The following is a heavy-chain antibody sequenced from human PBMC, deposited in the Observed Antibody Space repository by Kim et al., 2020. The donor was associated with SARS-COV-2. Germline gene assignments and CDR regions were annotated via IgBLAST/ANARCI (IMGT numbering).Heavy chain of an antibody. CDR3: AKGSGFDYYSGMDV. V-gene: IGHV3-23*01. J-gene: IGHJ6*02. D-gene: IGHD3-10*01. Sequence: ADTVKSRSTITPDKSKNTLYLQMNNLRGEDTAVYYCAKGSGFDYYSGMDVWGQGTTVTVSS.